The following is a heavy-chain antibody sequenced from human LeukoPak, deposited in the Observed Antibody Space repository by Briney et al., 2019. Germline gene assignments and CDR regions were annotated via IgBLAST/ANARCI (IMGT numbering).Heavy chain of an antibody. CDR3: ARDLGYCTNGVCHTRFDY. CDR2: ISSSSSYI. Sequence: GGSLRLSCAASGFTFSSYSMNWVRQAPGKGLEWVSSISSSSSYIYYADSVKGRFTISRDNAKNSLYLQMNSLRAEDTAVYYCARDLGYCTNGVCHTRFDYWGQGALVTVSS. CDR1: GFTFSSYS. V-gene: IGHV3-21*01. J-gene: IGHJ4*02. D-gene: IGHD2-8*01.